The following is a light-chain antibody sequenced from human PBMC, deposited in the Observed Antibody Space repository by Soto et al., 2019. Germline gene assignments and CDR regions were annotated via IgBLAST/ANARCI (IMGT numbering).Light chain of an antibody. CDR1: QTIGTY. J-gene: IGKJ3*01. CDR3: QQSFTTPFT. Sequence: DIQMTQSPSSLSASVGDRVTITCRASQTIGTYLNWYQQTPGKAPKLLIYVASSLQSGVPSRFSGRGSGTDFTLTISSLQPEDFATYYCQQSFTTPFTFVPGTKVDIK. CDR2: VAS. V-gene: IGKV1-39*01.